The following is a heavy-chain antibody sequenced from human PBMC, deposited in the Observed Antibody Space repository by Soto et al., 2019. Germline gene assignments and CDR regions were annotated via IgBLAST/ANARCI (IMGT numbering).Heavy chain of an antibody. CDR3: ARQGLHSSSWHRYYYYGMDV. CDR2: IYYSGST. J-gene: IGHJ6*02. Sequence: SETLSLTCIVSGESISSSSYYWGWIRQPPGKGLEWIGSIYYSGSTYYNPSLKSRVTISVDTSKNQFSLKLSSVTAADTAVYYCARQGLHSSSWHRYYYYGMDVWGQGTTVTVSS. CDR1: GESISSSSYY. D-gene: IGHD6-13*01. V-gene: IGHV4-39*01.